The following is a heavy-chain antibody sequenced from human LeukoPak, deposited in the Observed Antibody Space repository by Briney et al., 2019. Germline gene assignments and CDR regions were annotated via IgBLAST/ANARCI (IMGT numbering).Heavy chain of an antibody. CDR2: ISDSGGGT. Sequence: PGGSLRLSCAASGFTFNTYSMNWARQAPGKGLEWVSTISDSGGGTYYAGSVKGRFTISRDNSKNTLYLQMNSLRADDTAVYYCDGADFWGQGTLVTVSS. J-gene: IGHJ4*02. V-gene: IGHV3-23*01. CDR3: DGADF. CDR1: GFTFNTYS.